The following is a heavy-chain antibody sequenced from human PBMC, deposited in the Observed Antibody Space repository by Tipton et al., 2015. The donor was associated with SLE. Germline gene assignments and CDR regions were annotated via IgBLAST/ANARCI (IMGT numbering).Heavy chain of an antibody. CDR2: IKSKNDGGTT. D-gene: IGHD2-2*01. CDR3: SRDRFCSTSACPRGFYFEY. Sequence: GSLRLSCAASGFSFSNAWMSWVRQAPGKGLEWVGRIKSKNDGGTTHYAAPVKGRFTISRDDSKDMLYLQMNSLKTDDTAVYYCSRDRFCSTSACPRGFYFEYWGQGTLVTVSS. CDR1: GFSFSNAW. J-gene: IGHJ4*02. V-gene: IGHV3-15*01.